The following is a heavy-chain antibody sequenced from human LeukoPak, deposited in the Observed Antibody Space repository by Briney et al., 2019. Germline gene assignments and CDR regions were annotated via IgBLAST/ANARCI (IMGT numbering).Heavy chain of an antibody. V-gene: IGHV4-59*01. CDR3: ARDFYDSSGQGFDY. Sequence: SETLSLTCTVSGGPISSYYWSWIRQPPGKGLEWIGYIYYSGSTNYNPSLKSRVTVSVDTSKNQFSLKLSSVTAADTAVYYCARDFYDSSGQGFDYWGQGTLVTVSS. J-gene: IGHJ4*02. CDR2: IYYSGST. D-gene: IGHD3-22*01. CDR1: GGPISSYY.